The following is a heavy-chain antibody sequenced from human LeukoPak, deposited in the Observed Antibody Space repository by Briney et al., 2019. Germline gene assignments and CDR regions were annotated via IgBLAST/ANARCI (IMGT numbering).Heavy chain of an antibody. CDR1: GYSFTSYW. J-gene: IGHJ4*02. CDR3: ATPIAAAGGGLGY. Sequence: GESLKISCKGSGYSFTSYWIDWVRQMPGKGLEWMGIIYPGDSDTRYSPSFQGQVTISADKSISTAYLQWSSLKASDTAMYYCATPIAAAGGGLGYWGQGTLVTVSS. V-gene: IGHV5-51*01. CDR2: IYPGDSDT. D-gene: IGHD6-13*01.